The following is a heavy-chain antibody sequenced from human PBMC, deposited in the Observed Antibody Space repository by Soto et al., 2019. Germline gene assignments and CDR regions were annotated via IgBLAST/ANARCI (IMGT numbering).Heavy chain of an antibody. Sequence: SETLSLTCSVSDSPISSYYWSWIRQPPGKGLEWIGYIYYSGSTNYNPSLKSRVTISVDTSKNQFSLKLSSVTAADTAVYYCARGIEGWYQGRYYYGMDVWGQGTTVTVSS. CDR1: DSPISSYY. D-gene: IGHD6-19*01. V-gene: IGHV4-59*01. J-gene: IGHJ6*02. CDR2: IYYSGST. CDR3: ARGIEGWYQGRYYYGMDV.